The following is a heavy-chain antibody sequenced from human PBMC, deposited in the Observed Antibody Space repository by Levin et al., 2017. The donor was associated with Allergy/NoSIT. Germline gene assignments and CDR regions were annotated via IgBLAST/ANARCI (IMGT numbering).Heavy chain of an antibody. CDR2: IKQDGSEK. D-gene: IGHD6-13*01. J-gene: IGHJ4*02. CDR1: GFTFSSYW. V-gene: IGHV3-7*01. Sequence: LSLTCAASGFTFSSYWMSWVRQAPGKGLEWVANIKQDGSEKYYVDSVKGRFTISRDNAKNSLYLQMNSLRAEDTAVYYCARDHGSCDYWGQGTLVTVSS. CDR3: ARDHGSCDY.